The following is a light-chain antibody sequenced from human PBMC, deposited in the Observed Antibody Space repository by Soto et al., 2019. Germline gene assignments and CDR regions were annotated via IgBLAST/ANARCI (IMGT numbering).Light chain of an antibody. J-gene: IGKJ4*01. Sequence: EIVLTQSPATLSLSPGERATLSCRASQSLNIYLAWYQQKPGQAPRLLIYDGSIRAPGIPARFSGSGSGTDFTLTISSLEPEDFAVYYCQQRYSWPLTCCGGTEVEIK. CDR3: QQRYSWPLT. CDR2: DGS. V-gene: IGKV3-11*01. CDR1: QSLNIY.